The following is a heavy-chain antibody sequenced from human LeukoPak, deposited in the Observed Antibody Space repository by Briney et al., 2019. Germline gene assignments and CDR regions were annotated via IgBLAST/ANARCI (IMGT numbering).Heavy chain of an antibody. Sequence: GRSLRLSCAASGFTFDDYAMHWVRQAPGKGLEWVSGISWNSGSIGYADSVKGRFTISRDNAKNSLYLQMNSLRAEDTALYYCAKARVGIGYCSSTSCSLLDYWGQGTLVTVSS. J-gene: IGHJ4*02. CDR1: GFTFDDYA. CDR2: ISWNSGSI. D-gene: IGHD2-2*01. CDR3: AKARVGIGYCSSTSCSLLDY. V-gene: IGHV3-9*01.